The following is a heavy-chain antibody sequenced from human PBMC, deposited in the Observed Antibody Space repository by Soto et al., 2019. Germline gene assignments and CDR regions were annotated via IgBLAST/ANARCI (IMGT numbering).Heavy chain of an antibody. D-gene: IGHD3-22*01. V-gene: IGHV4-61*01. CDR3: ARDHHSFYDTSGYYPYFDY. CDR1: GGSVNTAPYY. Sequence: PSETLSLTCTVSGGSVNTAPYYWTWIRQPPGKGLEWIGNIYYTGSTNYNPSLKSRVNISLDTSKNQFSLNLSSVTAADTAVYFCARDHHSFYDTSGYYPYFDYWGQGTLVTVSS. CDR2: IYYTGST. J-gene: IGHJ4*02.